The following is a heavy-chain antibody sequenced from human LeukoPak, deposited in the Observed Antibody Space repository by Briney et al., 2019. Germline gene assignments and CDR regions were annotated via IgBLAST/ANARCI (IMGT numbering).Heavy chain of an antibody. CDR2: IYYSGST. CDR1: GGSISSYY. V-gene: IGHV4-59*08. CDR3: ARQSFVYIDY. J-gene: IGHJ4*02. Sequence: SETLSLTCTVSGGSISSYYWSWIRQPPGKGLEWIGYIYYSGSTNYNPSLKSRVTISVDTSKNQFSLKLSPVTAADTAVYYCARQSFVYIDYWGQGTLVTVSS. D-gene: IGHD1-26*01.